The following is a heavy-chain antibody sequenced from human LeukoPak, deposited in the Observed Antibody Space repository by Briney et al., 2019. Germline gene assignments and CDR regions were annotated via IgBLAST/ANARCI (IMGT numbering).Heavy chain of an antibody. CDR1: GFTFSSCT. CDR3: ARYPLHYGSGSYRGYYYYYMDV. Sequence: PGGSLRLSCAASGFTFSSCTMNWVRQAPGKGLEWVSSISSSSSYIYYADSVKGRFTISRDNAKNSLYLQMNSLRAEDTAVYYCARYPLHYGSGSYRGYYYYYMDVWGKGTTVTISS. D-gene: IGHD3-10*01. V-gene: IGHV3-21*01. CDR2: ISSSSSYI. J-gene: IGHJ6*03.